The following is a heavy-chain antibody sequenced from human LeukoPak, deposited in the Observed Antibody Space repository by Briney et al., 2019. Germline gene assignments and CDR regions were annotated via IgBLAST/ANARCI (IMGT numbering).Heavy chain of an antibody. Sequence: GSSVKVSCKASGGTFSSYAISWVRQAPGQGLEWMGRIIPILGIANYAQKFQGRVTITADKSTSTAYMELSSLRSEDTAVYYCAREQWEPDYYYYYGMDVWGQGTTVTVSS. CDR2: IIPILGIA. CDR3: AREQWEPDYYYYYGMDV. CDR1: GGTFSSYA. D-gene: IGHD1-26*01. J-gene: IGHJ6*02. V-gene: IGHV1-69*04.